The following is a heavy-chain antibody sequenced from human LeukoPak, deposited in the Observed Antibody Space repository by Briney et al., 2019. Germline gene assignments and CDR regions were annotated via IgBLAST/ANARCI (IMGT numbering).Heavy chain of an antibody. J-gene: IGHJ5*02. CDR1: GYTFTSYG. D-gene: IGHD3-10*01. CDR2: ISAYNGNT. V-gene: IGHV1-18*01. CDR3: ARDRTGDWFDP. Sequence: APVKVSCEASGYTFTSYGISWVRQAPGQGLEWMGWISAYNGNTNYAQKLQGRVTMTTDTSTSTAYMELRSLRSDDTAVYYCARDRTGDWFDPWGQGTLVTVSS.